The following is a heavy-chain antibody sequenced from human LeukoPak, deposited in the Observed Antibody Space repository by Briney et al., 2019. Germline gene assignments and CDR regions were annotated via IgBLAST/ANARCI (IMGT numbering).Heavy chain of an antibody. CDR3: ARTEYSSGCFDY. V-gene: IGHV4-39*07. CDR2: IYYSGST. J-gene: IGHJ4*02. Sequence: RPSETLSLTCTVSGGSISSSSYYWGWIRQPPGKGLEWIGSIYYSGSTYYNPSLKSRVTISVDTSKNQFSLKLSSVTAADTAVYYCARTEYSSGCFDYWGQGTLVTVSS. D-gene: IGHD6-19*01. CDR1: GGSISSSSYY.